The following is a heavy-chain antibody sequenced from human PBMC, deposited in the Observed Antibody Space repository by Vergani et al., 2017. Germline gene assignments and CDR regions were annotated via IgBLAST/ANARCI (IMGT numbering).Heavy chain of an antibody. D-gene: IGHD6-19*01. CDR3: AKDSYGAMAGTIDY. J-gene: IGHJ4*02. Sequence: EVQLVESGGGLVQPGGSLRLSCASSGFTFSSYWMSRVRQAPGKGLEWVANIKQDGSEKYYVDSVKGRFTISRDNAKNSLYLQMNSLRAEDTALYFCAKDSYGAMAGTIDYWGQGTLVTVSS. V-gene: IGHV3-7*03. CDR1: GFTFSSYW. CDR2: IKQDGSEK.